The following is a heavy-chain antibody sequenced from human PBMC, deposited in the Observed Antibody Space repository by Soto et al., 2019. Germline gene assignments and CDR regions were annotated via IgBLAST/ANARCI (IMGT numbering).Heavy chain of an antibody. V-gene: IGHV3-23*01. Sequence: EVQLLESGGGLVQPGGSLRLSCAASGFTFSSYAMSWVRQAPGKGLEWVSAISGSGGSTYYADSVKGRFTISRDNSKNTLYLQMSSLRAEDTAVYYCAKDQWYCSSTSCYATSSYYYYYMDVWGKGTTVTVSS. D-gene: IGHD2-2*01. CDR3: AKDQWYCSSTSCYATSSYYYYYMDV. CDR2: ISGSGGST. J-gene: IGHJ6*03. CDR1: GFTFSSYA.